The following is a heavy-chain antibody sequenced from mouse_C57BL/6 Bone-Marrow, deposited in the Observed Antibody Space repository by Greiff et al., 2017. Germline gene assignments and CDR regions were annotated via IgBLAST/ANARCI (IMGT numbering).Heavy chain of an antibody. D-gene: IGHD2-5*01. CDR2: INPNNGGT. J-gene: IGHJ4*01. CDR1: GYTFTDYY. CDR3: ARSIFSNYEREMDY. Sequence: VQLQQSGPELVKPGASVKISCKASGYTFTDYYMNWVKQSHGKSLEWIGDINPNNGGTSYNQKFKGKATLTVDKSSSTAYMELRSLTSEDSAVYYCARSIFSNYEREMDYWGQGTSVTVSS. V-gene: IGHV1-26*01.